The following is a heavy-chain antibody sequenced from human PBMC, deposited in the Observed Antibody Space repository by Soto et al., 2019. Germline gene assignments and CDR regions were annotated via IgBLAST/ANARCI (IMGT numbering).Heavy chain of an antibody. CDR2: ISYDGSNK. CDR1: GFTFRNYG. CDR3: AKDCCGGGTFYSYGMDV. D-gene: IGHD2-21*01. J-gene: IGHJ6*02. V-gene: IGHV3-30*18. Sequence: QLVESGGGVVQPGRSLRLSCAASGFTFRNYGIHWVRQAPGKGLEWVALISYDGSNKFYADSVKGRFTISRDNSKNTLDLQMNSLRPEDTAVYYCAKDCCGGGTFYSYGMDVWGQGTTVTVSS.